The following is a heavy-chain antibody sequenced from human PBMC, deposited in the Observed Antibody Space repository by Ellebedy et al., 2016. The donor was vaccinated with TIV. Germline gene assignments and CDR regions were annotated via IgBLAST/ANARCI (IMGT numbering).Heavy chain of an antibody. Sequence: GESLKISCKGFGYSFTSYWIGWVRQMPGKGLEWMGIIYPGDSDTRYSPSFQGQVTISADKSIRPAYLQWSSLKASGTAMYYCAREGGRGELLYNWFDPWGQGTLVTVSS. J-gene: IGHJ5*02. CDR2: IYPGDSDT. D-gene: IGHD1-26*01. CDR3: AREGGRGELLYNWFDP. CDR1: GYSFTSYW. V-gene: IGHV5-51*01.